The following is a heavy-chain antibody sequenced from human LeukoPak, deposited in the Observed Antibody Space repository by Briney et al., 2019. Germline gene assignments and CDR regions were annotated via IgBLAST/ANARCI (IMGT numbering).Heavy chain of an antibody. CDR2: IYYSGST. J-gene: IGHJ6*02. Sequence: PSETLSLTCTVSGGSITSYYWSWIRQPPGKGLEWIGNIYYSGSTNYNPSLKSRVTISVDTSKNQFSLKLSSVTAADAAVYCCARMTYQYGMDVWGQGTTVTVSS. V-gene: IGHV4-59*08. CDR1: GGSITSYY. CDR3: ARMTYQYGMDV.